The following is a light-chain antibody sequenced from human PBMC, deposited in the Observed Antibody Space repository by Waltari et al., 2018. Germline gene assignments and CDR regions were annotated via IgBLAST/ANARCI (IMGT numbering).Light chain of an antibody. CDR1: SSDVGGYNY. CDR3: SSYTSSSTLWV. V-gene: IGLV2-14*03. CDR2: DVS. J-gene: IGLJ3*02. Sequence: QSALTQPASVSGSPGQSITISCTGTSSDVGGYNYVSWYQQHPGKAPKLMIYDVSNRPSGVSKRFSGSKSGNTASLTISGLQAEDEAEYYCSSYTSSSTLWVFGGGTKLTVL.